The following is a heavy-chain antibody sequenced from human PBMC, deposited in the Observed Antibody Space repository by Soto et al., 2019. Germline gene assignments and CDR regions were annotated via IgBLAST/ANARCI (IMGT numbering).Heavy chain of an antibody. CDR2: TYYRSKWYN. CDR3: ARWSGSYPMYYFDY. J-gene: IGHJ4*02. V-gene: IGHV6-1*01. D-gene: IGHD3-3*01. Sequence: QVQLQQSGPGLVKPSQTLSLTCAISGDSVSSNSAAWNWIRQSPSRGLEWLGRTYYRSKWYNDYAVTVKSRITINPETSKNQVSLQLNSVAPEDTAVYYCARWSGSYPMYYFDYWGQGTLVTVSS. CDR1: GDSVSSNSAA.